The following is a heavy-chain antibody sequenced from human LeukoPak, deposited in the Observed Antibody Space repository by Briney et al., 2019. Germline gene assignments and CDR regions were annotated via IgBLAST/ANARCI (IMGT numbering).Heavy chain of an antibody. D-gene: IGHD1-26*01. Sequence: GGSLRLSCAASGFTFSSYVMHWVRQAPGKGLEWVAIISYDGSNEYYADSVKGRFTISRDNSKNTLYLQMNSLRAADTAVYYCARDNSVGNTAWWFDPWGQGTLVTVSS. CDR1: GFTFSSYV. CDR2: ISYDGSNE. J-gene: IGHJ5*02. V-gene: IGHV3-30*04. CDR3: ARDNSVGNTAWWFDP.